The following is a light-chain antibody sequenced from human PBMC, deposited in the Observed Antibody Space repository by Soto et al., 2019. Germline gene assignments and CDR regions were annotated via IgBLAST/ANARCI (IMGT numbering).Light chain of an antibody. V-gene: IGLV2-14*01. CDR2: DVS. CDR1: SSDVGGYNY. J-gene: IGLJ1*01. CDR3: SSYAGTHIV. Sequence: QSALTQPASVSGSPGQSITISCTGTSSDVGGYNYVSWYQQHPGKAPKLMIYDVSNRPSGVSNRFSGSKSGNTASLTISGLQAEDEADYYCSSYAGTHIVFGTGTKLTVL.